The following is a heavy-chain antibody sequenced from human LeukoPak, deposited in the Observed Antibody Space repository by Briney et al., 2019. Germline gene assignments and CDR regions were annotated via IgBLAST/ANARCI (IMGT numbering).Heavy chain of an antibody. CDR3: ARRPGYSSSGSHYYYYMDV. J-gene: IGHJ6*03. V-gene: IGHV1-69*06. CDR1: GGTFSSYA. Sequence: SVQVSCKASGGTFSSYAISWVRQAPGQGLEWMGGIIPIFGTANYAQKFQGRVTITADKSTSTAYMELSSLRSDDTAVYYCARRPGYSSSGSHYYYYMDVWGKGTTVTISS. D-gene: IGHD6-13*01. CDR2: IIPIFGTA.